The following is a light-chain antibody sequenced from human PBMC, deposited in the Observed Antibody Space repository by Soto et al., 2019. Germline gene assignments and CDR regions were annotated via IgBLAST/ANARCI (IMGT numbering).Light chain of an antibody. CDR2: EGS. J-gene: IGLJ1*01. CDR3: CSYAGSSTYV. Sequence: QSALTQPASVSGSPGQSITMSCTGTSSDVGSYNLVSWYQQHPGKAPKLMIYEGSKRPSGVSNRFSGSKSGNTASLTISGLQAEDEADYYCCSYAGSSTYVFGTGTKLTV. V-gene: IGLV2-23*01. CDR1: SSDVGSYNL.